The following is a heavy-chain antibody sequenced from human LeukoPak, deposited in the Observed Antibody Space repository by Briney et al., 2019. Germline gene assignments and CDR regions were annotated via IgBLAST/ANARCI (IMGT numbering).Heavy chain of an antibody. CDR1: GFTFDDYG. Sequence: GGSLRLSCAASGFTFDDYGMSWVRQAPGKGLEWVSGINWNGGSTGYADSVKGRFTISRDNAKNSLYLQMNSLRAEDTALYYCARRGGLRQRGAFDIWGQGTMVTVSS. CDR2: INWNGGST. CDR3: ARRGGLRQRGAFDI. V-gene: IGHV3-20*04. D-gene: IGHD4-17*01. J-gene: IGHJ3*02.